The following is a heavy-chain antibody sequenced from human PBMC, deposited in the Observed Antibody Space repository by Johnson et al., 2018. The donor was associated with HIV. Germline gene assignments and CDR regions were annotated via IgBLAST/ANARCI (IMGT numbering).Heavy chain of an antibody. V-gene: IGHV3-66*01. J-gene: IGHJ3*02. D-gene: IGHD5-18*01. CDR1: GFTFSSYA. Sequence: VQLVESGGGLVQPGGSLRLSCAASGFTFSSYAMSWVRQAPGKGLEWVSVIYSGGSTYYADSVKGRFTISRDNSKNTLYLQMNSLRAEDTAVYYCAREEGIQLWPRGAFDIWGQGTMVTV. CDR2: IYSGGST. CDR3: AREEGIQLWPRGAFDI.